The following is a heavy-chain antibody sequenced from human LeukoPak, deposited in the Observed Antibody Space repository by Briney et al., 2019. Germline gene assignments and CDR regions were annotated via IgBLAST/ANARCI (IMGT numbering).Heavy chain of an antibody. CDR2: IWHDGSNN. V-gene: IGHV3-33*01. D-gene: IGHD1-14*01. CDR3: ARDTTTLLAFDY. Sequence: GRSLRLSCAASGFIFSSYGIHWVRQAPGKGLEWVAVIWHDGSNNDYGDSVKGRFTISRDNSKNTVYLQMNSLRAEDTAVYYCARDTTTLLAFDYWGQGTPVTVSS. J-gene: IGHJ4*02. CDR1: GFIFSSYG.